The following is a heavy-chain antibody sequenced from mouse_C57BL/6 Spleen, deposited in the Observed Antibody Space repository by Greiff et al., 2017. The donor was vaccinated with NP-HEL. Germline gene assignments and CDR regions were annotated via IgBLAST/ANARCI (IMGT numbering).Heavy chain of an antibody. CDR1: SYTFTSYG. CDR3: ARVLKDY. Sequence: VQLQQPGAELVRPGSSVKLSCKASSYTFTSYGMDWVKQRPGQGLEWIGNIYPSDSENHYNQKFKDKSTLTVDKSASTAYMQLNSLTSQDATVYYGARVLKDYWRQGTTLTLSS. D-gene: IGHD1-3*01. J-gene: IGHJ2*01. CDR2: IYPSDSEN. V-gene: IGHV1-61*01.